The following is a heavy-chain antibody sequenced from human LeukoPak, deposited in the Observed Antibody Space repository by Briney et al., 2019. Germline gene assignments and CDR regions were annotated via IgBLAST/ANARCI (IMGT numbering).Heavy chain of an antibody. CDR3: AKDSGYSGSNFDY. D-gene: IGHD1-26*01. J-gene: IGHJ4*02. CDR2: INPNSGGT. Sequence: ASVKVSCKASGYTFTSYAMNWVRQAPGQGLEWMGWINPNSGGTNYAQKFQGRVTMTRDTSISTAYMELSRLRSDDTAVYYCAKDSGYSGSNFDYWGQGTLVTVSS. CDR1: GYTFTSYA. V-gene: IGHV1-2*02.